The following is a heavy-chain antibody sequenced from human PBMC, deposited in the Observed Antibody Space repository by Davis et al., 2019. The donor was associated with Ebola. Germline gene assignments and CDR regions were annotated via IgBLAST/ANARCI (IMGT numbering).Heavy chain of an antibody. D-gene: IGHD4-23*01. V-gene: IGHV1-18*01. J-gene: IGHJ4*02. CDR1: GYTLNSYG. Sequence: ASVTVSRKASGYTLNSYGLSWVRQAPGQGLEWMGWISGYNGHTNYVPKLQGRVTMTANTSTSTVNMDLTSLRSDDTAVYFCVRGAYGGAFDYWGQGTLVIVSS. CDR2: ISGYNGHT. CDR3: VRGAYGGAFDY.